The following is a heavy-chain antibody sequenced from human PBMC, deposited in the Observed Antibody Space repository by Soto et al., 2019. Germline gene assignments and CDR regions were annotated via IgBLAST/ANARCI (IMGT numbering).Heavy chain of an antibody. CDR3: ARDVVDCSSTSCRPYYYYYYMDV. CDR1: GYTFTSYG. Sequence: ASVKVSCKASGYTFTSYGISWVRQAPGQGLEWMGWISAYNGNTNYSQKFQGRVTITRDTSASTAYMELSSLRSEDTAVYYCARDVVDCSSTSCRPYYYYYYMDVWGKGTTVTVSS. D-gene: IGHD2-2*01. CDR2: ISAYNGNT. J-gene: IGHJ6*03. V-gene: IGHV1-18*01.